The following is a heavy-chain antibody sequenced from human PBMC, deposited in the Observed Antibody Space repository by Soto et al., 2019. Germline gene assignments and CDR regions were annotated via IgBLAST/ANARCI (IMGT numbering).Heavy chain of an antibody. D-gene: IGHD6-13*01. Sequence: ASVKVSCKASGYTFTGYYMHWVRQALGQGLEWMGWINPNSGGTNYAQKFQGWVTMTRDTSISTAYMELSRLRSDDTAVYYCARGPIAAAGTMSIDYWGQGTLVTVSS. CDR3: ARGPIAAAGTMSIDY. J-gene: IGHJ4*02. CDR1: GYTFTGYY. CDR2: INPNSGGT. V-gene: IGHV1-2*04.